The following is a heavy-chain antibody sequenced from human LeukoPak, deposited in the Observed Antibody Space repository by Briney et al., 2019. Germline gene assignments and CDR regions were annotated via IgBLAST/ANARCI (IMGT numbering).Heavy chain of an antibody. CDR3: AKEVKDTGYYHLDN. D-gene: IGHD3-3*01. CDR1: GFTFSSYA. Sequence: GGSLRLSCAASGFTFSSYAMSWVRQAPGKGLEWVSAISGSGGSTYYADSVKGRFTISRDNSKSTLYLQMNRLRDEDTALFYCAKEVKDTGYYHLDNWGQGTLVTVSS. CDR2: ISGSGGST. V-gene: IGHV3-23*01. J-gene: IGHJ4*02.